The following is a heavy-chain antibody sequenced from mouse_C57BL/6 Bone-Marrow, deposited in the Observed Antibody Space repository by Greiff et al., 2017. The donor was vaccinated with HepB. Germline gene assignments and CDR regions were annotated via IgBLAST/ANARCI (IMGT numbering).Heavy chain of an antibody. D-gene: IGHD1-1*01. J-gene: IGHJ3*01. V-gene: IGHV14-3*01. Sequence: EVQLQQSVAELVRPGASVKLSCTASGFNFKNTYMHWVKQRPEQGLEWIGRIDPANGNTKYATKFQGKATITADTSSNTAYLQLSSLTSEVTAIYYCAGLLLRTWFAYWGQGTLVTVAA. CDR1: GFNFKNTY. CDR2: IDPANGNT. CDR3: AGLLLRTWFAY.